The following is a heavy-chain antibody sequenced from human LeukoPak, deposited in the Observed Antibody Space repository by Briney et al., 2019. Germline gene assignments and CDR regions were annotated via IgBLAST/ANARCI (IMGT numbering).Heavy chain of an antibody. CDR2: LYHPDST. V-gene: IGHV4-38-2*01. CDR1: GYPINNAYY. CDR3: ARASPLGLNWFDP. J-gene: IGHJ5*02. Sequence: PSETLSLTCGVSGYPINNAYYWVWIRQPPGKGLEWIGSLYHPDSTYYNPSLKSRVTMSVDTSRNQFSLKLTSVTAADTAVYYCARASPLGLNWFDPWGQGTLVTVSS. D-gene: IGHD3/OR15-3a*01.